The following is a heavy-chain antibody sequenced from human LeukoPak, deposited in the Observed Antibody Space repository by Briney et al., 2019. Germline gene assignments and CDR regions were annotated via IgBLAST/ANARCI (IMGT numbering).Heavy chain of an antibody. CDR2: IYSDGST. Sequence: GGSLRLSCAASGFTVHSYYMSSVRQAPGKGLEWVSVIYSDGSTYYADSLKGRFTISRDNSKNTLYLQMNSLRAEDTAVYYCARDIGGGGAFDIWGHGTMVTVSS. CDR3: ARDIGGGGAFDI. D-gene: IGHD2-15*01. V-gene: IGHV3-53*01. CDR1: GFTVHSYY. J-gene: IGHJ3*02.